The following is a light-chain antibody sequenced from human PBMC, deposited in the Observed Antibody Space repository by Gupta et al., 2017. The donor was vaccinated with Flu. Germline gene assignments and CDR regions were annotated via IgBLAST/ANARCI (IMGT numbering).Light chain of an antibody. J-gene: IGLJ2*01. Sequence: VTISCSGRTSNIGSNTVNWYQQLPGTAPKLLIYSNNQRPSGVPDRFSGSKSGTSASLAISGLQSDDEADYYCATWDDSLSVVVFGGGTKLTVL. CDR1: TSNIGSNT. CDR3: ATWDDSLSVVV. CDR2: SNN. V-gene: IGLV1-44*01.